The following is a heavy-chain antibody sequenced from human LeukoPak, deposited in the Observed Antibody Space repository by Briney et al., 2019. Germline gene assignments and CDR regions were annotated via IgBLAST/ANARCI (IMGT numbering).Heavy chain of an antibody. CDR3: ARDLRGFYDFWSGYYYYYMDV. V-gene: IGHV4-59*01. D-gene: IGHD3-3*01. J-gene: IGHJ6*03. CDR2: IYYSGST. CDR1: GGSISSYY. Sequence: SETLSLTCTVSGGSISSYYWSWIRQPPGKGLEWIGYIYYSGSTNYNPSLKSRVAISVDTSKNQFSLKLSSVTAADTAVYYCARDLRGFYDFWSGYYYYYMDVWGKGTTVTVSS.